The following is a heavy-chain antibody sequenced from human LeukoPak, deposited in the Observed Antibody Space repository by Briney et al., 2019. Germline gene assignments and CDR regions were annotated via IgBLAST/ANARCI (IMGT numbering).Heavy chain of an antibody. V-gene: IGHV3-11*01. CDR1: GFTFSDYY. CDR2: ISSSGSTI. D-gene: IGHD3-9*01. Sequence: PGGSLRLSCAASGFTFSDYYMSWIRQAPGKGLEWVSYISSSGSTIYYADTVKGRFTISRDNAKNSLYLQMNSLRAEDTAVYYCASGSLTSRPFDYWGQGTLVTVSS. CDR3: ASGSLTSRPFDY. J-gene: IGHJ4*02.